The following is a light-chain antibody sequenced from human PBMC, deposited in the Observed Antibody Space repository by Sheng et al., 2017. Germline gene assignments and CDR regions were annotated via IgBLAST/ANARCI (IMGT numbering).Light chain of an antibody. Sequence: EIVMTQSPATLSLSPGDTATLSCRASQTVNTNLAWYQQKPGQAPRLLIYGASSRATVIPDRFSGSGSGTDFTLTINRLEPEDFAVYYCQQYGSSPLTFGGGTKVEIK. CDR3: QQYGSSPLT. CDR2: GAS. CDR1: QTVNTN. V-gene: IGKV3-20*01. J-gene: IGKJ4*01.